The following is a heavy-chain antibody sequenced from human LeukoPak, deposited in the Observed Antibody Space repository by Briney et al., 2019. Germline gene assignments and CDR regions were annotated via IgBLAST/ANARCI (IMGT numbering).Heavy chain of an antibody. CDR3: ARGTPGSSGSGGFEY. J-gene: IGHJ3*01. CDR2: IIPILGIA. D-gene: IGHD3-22*01. V-gene: IGHV1-69*04. CDR1: GYTFTSYY. Sequence: SVKVSCKASGYTFTSYYMHWVRQAPGQGLEWMGRIIPILGIANYAQKFQGRVTITADKSTSTAYMELSSLRSEDTPAYYFARGTPGSSGSGGFEYWGQGTMVTGS.